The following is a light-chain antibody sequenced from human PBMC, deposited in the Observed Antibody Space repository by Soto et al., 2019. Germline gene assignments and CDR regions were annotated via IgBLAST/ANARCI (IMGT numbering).Light chain of an antibody. CDR2: DVS. V-gene: IGLV2-14*03. CDR3: SSYTTSNTRQIV. J-gene: IGLJ1*01. CDR1: SSDVGGYNY. Sequence: QSVLTPPASVSGSPGQSITISCTGTSSDVGGYNYVSWYQHLPGKAPKLIIYDVSNRPSGVSNRFSGSKSGNTASLTISGLQPEDEADYYCSSYTTSNTRQIVFGTGTKVTVL.